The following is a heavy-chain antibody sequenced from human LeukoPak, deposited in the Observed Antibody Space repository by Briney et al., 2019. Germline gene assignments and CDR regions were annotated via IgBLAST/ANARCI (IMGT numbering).Heavy chain of an antibody. V-gene: IGHV4-59*01. CDR2: IHYSGRA. Sequence: SETLSLTCTVSGDSISGSYWTWVRQPPGQGLEWIGQIHYSGRAGYNPSLKRRITISVDTSKNQMSLTLTSVTAADTAIYYCVKFGVDYDMGVWGQGTTVTVSS. CDR3: VKFGVDYDMGV. D-gene: IGHD3-16*01. J-gene: IGHJ6*02. CDR1: GDSISGSY.